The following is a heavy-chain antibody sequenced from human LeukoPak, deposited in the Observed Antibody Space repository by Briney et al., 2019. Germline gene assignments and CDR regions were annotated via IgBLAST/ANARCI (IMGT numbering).Heavy chain of an antibody. V-gene: IGHV4-59*12. Sequence: TSETLSLTCTVSGGSISSYYWSWIRQPPGKGLEWIGYIYYSGSTNYNPSLKSRVTMSVDTSKNQFSLKLSSVTAADTAVYYCARDKSRTYGSADAFDIWGQGTMVTVSS. CDR1: GGSISSYY. CDR2: IYYSGST. D-gene: IGHD3-10*01. CDR3: ARDKSRTYGSADAFDI. J-gene: IGHJ3*02.